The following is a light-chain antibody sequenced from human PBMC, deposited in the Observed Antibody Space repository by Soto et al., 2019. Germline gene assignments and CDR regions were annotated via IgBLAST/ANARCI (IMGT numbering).Light chain of an antibody. CDR1: SSDVGSYNL. V-gene: IGLV2-23*01. J-gene: IGLJ1*01. CDR2: DGS. Sequence: LTQPASVSGSPGQSITISCTGTSSDVGSYNLVSWYQQHPGKAPKLLIYDGSKRPSGVSNRFSESKSGNTASLTISGLQAEDEADNYCCSYVGISAWDFGSGTKVTVL. CDR3: CSYVGISAWD.